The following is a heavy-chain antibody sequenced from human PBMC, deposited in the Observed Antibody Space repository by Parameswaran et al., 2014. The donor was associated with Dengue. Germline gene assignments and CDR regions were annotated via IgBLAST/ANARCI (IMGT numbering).Heavy chain of an antibody. CDR3: ARDYGVAAADRHYFFGMDV. CDR2: ISAYNGNT. V-gene: IGHV1-18*01. D-gene: IGHD6-13*01. J-gene: IGHJ6*02. Sequence: WVRQAPGQGLEWMGWISAYNGNTDYAQKVQGRVTMTTDTSTSTAYMELRSLRSDDTAVYYCARDYGVAAADRHYFFGMDVWGQGTTVTVSS.